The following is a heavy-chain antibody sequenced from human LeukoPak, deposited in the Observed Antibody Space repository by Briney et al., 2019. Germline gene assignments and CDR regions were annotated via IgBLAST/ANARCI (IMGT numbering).Heavy chain of an antibody. J-gene: IGHJ2*01. CDR2: INWNGGSA. CDR3: ARRGDSTADWYFDL. CDR1: GFTFDDYG. Sequence: GGSLRLSCAASGFTFDDYGMSWVRQAPGKGLEWVSGINWNGGSAGYADSVKGRFTISRDNAKNPLYLQMNSLRAEDTALYHCARRGDSTADWYFDLWGRGTLVTVSS. D-gene: IGHD1-26*01. V-gene: IGHV3-20*01.